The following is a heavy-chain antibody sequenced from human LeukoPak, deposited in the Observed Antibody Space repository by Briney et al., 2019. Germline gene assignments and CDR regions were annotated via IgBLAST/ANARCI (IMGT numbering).Heavy chain of an antibody. Sequence: GGSLRLSCAASGFTFSSYAMSWVRQAPGKGLEYVSAISSNGGSTYYANSVKGRFTISRDNSKNTLYLQMGSLRAEDMAVYYCARGKLVDTAMVSPPDYWGQGTLVTVSS. V-gene: IGHV3-64*01. CDR1: GFTFSSYA. J-gene: IGHJ4*02. D-gene: IGHD5-18*01. CDR2: ISSNGGST. CDR3: ARGKLVDTAMVSPPDY.